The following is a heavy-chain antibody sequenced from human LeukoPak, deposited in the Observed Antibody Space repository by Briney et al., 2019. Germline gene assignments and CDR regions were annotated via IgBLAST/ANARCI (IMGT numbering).Heavy chain of an antibody. J-gene: IGHJ4*02. CDR3: ARGYGSGASGPYYFDY. Sequence: GGSLRLSCAASGFTFSSYAMSWVRQAPGKGLEWVSAISGSGGSTYYADSVKGRFTISRDNSKNTLYLQMNSPRVEDTAVYYCARGYGSGASGPYYFDYWGQGTLVSVPS. CDR2: ISGSGGST. V-gene: IGHV3-23*01. D-gene: IGHD3-10*01. CDR1: GFTFSSYA.